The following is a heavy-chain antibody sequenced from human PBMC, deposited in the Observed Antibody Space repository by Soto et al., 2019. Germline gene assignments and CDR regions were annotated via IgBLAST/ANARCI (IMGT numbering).Heavy chain of an antibody. Sequence: GGSLRLSCAASGFTFSSYAMSWVRQAPGKGLEWVSAISGSGGSTYYADSVKGRFTISRDNSKNTLYLQMNSLRAEDTAVYYCAKGARVYDYVWGTAFDIWGQGTMVTVSS. CDR3: AKGARVYDYVWGTAFDI. V-gene: IGHV3-23*01. CDR2: ISGSGGST. CDR1: GFTFSSYA. D-gene: IGHD3-16*01. J-gene: IGHJ3*02.